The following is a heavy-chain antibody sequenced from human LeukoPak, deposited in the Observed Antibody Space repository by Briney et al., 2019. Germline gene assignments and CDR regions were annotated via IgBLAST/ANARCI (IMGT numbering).Heavy chain of an antibody. CDR2: INSDGSST. J-gene: IGHJ4*02. Sequence: PGGSLRLSCAASGFXFSSSWIHWVRQAPGKGLVWVSRINSDGSSTTYADSVKGRFTISSDNAKKTLYLQMNSLRAEDTAVYYCARGSMMEDWGQGTLVTVSS. CDR3: ARGSMMED. V-gene: IGHV3-74*01. D-gene: IGHD3-22*01. CDR1: GFXFSSSW.